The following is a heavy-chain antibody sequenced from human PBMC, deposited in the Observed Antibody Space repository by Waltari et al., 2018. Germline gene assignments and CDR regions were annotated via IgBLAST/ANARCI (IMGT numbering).Heavy chain of an antibody. J-gene: IGHJ4*02. V-gene: IGHV3-48*01. D-gene: IGHD5-18*01. Sequence: EVQLVESGGGLVPPGESLRLSCAASGFTFSTYNLNWARQAPGKGLEWVSYISSSTTTYYADYVKGRFTISRDNAKNTLYLQMNSLRVEDTAVYYCARKGGRGYTYGPFYYDSWGQGTQVTVSS. CDR3: ARKGGRGYTYGPFYYDS. CDR1: GFTFSTYN. CDR2: ISSSTTT.